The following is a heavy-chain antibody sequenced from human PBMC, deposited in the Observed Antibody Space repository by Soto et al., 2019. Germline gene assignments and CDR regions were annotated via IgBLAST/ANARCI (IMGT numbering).Heavy chain of an antibody. Sequence: QVQLIQSGAEVKRPGASLKVSCRASGYAFNTYGVSWVRQAPGQGLEWVGWISTSNGHTTFAQNFQGRVTLTTDTSTRTAYMELRSLTSDATAVYDCVIGLTSAATFFDLWGQGTLVTVSS. CDR2: ISTSNGHT. D-gene: IGHD6-25*01. J-gene: IGHJ4*02. CDR3: VIGLTSAATFFDL. CDR1: GYAFNTYG. V-gene: IGHV1-18*01.